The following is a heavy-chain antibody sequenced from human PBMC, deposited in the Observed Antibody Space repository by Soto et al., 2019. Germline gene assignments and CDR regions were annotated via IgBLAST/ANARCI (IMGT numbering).Heavy chain of an antibody. Sequence: QVQLVQSGAEVKKPGSSVKVSCKASGGTFSSYAISWVRQAPGQGLVWMGGIIPIFGTANYAQKFQGRVTITADESTSTAYMELSSLRSEDTAVYYCARRLGYYYDSSGYSEAFDIWGQGTMVTVSS. CDR3: ARRLGYYYDSSGYSEAFDI. CDR1: GGTFSSYA. J-gene: IGHJ3*02. V-gene: IGHV1-69*01. CDR2: IIPIFGTA. D-gene: IGHD3-22*01.